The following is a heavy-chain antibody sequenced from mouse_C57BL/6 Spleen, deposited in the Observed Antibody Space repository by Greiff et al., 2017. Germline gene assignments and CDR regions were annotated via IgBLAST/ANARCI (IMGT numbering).Heavy chain of an antibody. CDR2: INPSTGGT. CDR1: GYSFTGYY. CDR3: AIYGPFAY. V-gene: IGHV1-42*01. D-gene: IGHD1-1*02. J-gene: IGHJ3*01. Sequence: VQLQQSGPELVKPGASVKISCKASGYSFTGYYMNWVKQSPEKSLEWIGEINPSTGGTTYNQKFKAKATLTVDKSSSTAYMQLKSLTSEDSAVYYCAIYGPFAYWGQGTLVTVSA.